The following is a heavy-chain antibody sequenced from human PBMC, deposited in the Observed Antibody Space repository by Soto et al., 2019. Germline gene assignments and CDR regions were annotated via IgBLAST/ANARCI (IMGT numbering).Heavy chain of an antibody. CDR2: MNPNSGNT. CDR1: GSTFTSYD. V-gene: IGHV1-8*01. J-gene: IGHJ5*02. CDR3: SREDSSGGLDP. Sequence: ASVNVSCKASGSTFTSYDINCVRQATGQGLEWMGWMNPNSGNTGYAQKFKGRVTMTRNTSINTAYLELSSLRSEDTAVYFCSREDSSGGLDPWGQGTLVTVSS. D-gene: IGHD3-22*01.